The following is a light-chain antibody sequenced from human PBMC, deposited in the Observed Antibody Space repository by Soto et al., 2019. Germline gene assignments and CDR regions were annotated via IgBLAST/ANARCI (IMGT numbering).Light chain of an antibody. CDR2: DAS. CDR3: QQYNNYLTWT. Sequence: DIQMTQSPSTLSASVGDRVTITCRASQSISKWLAWYQQKPGKAPKVLIFDASILKSGVPSRFSGTGSGTEFTLTINILQPDDFATYYCQQYNNYLTWTFGQGTKVDIK. V-gene: IGKV1-5*01. J-gene: IGKJ1*01. CDR1: QSISKW.